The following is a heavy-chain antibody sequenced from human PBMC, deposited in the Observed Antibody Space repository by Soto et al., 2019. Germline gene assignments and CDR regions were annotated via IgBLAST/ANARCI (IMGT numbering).Heavy chain of an antibody. CDR3: AAGGYSYGSGEYYYGMDV. CDR2: IVVGSGNT. Sequence: GASVKVSCKASGFTFTSSAVQWARQARGQRLEWIGWIVVGSGNTNYAQKFQERVTITRDMSTSTAYMELSSLRSEDTAVYCCAAGGYSYGSGEYYYGMDVWGQGTTVTVSS. J-gene: IGHJ6*02. CDR1: GFTFTSSA. D-gene: IGHD5-18*01. V-gene: IGHV1-58*01.